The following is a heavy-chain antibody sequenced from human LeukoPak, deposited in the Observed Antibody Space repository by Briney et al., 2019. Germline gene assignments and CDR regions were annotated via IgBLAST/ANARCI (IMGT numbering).Heavy chain of an antibody. CDR3: AKEFFSQGLLWFGELYGDAFDI. J-gene: IGHJ3*02. D-gene: IGHD3-10*01. CDR2: IKQDESEK. CDR1: GFTFSTYW. Sequence: GGSLRLSCAASGFTFSTYWMSWVRQAPGKGLEWVANIKQDESEKYYVDSVKGRFTISRDNAKNSLYLQMNSLRAEDTAVYYCAKEFFSQGLLWFGELYGDAFDIWGQGTMVTVSS. V-gene: IGHV3-7*01.